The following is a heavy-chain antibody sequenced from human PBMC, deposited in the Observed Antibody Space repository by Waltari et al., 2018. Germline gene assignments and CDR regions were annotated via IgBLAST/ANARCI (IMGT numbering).Heavy chain of an antibody. V-gene: IGHV4-38-2*01. CDR1: GYSISRGYY. CDR2: IYHSGST. CDR3: ARRSRYYDSSGYYYGTPDAFDI. Sequence: QVQLQESGPGLVKPSETLSLTCAVSGYSISRGYYWGWIRQPPGKGLEWIGSIYHSGSTYYNPSLKSRVTISVDTSKNRFSLKLSSVTAADTAVYYCARRSRYYDSSGYYYGTPDAFDIWGQGTMVTVSS. D-gene: IGHD3-22*01. J-gene: IGHJ3*02.